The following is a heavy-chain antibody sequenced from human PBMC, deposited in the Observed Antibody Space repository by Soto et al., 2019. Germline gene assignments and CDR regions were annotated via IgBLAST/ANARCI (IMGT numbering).Heavy chain of an antibody. CDR1: GGSISSSSYY. V-gene: IGHV4-39*01. D-gene: IGHD3-10*01. CDR3: AIGSGSYYPPHDY. CDR2: IYYSGST. J-gene: IGHJ4*02. Sequence: SETLSLTCTVSGGSISSSSYYWGWIRQPPGKGLEWIGSIYYSGSTYYNPSLKSRVTISVDTSKNQFSLKLSSVTAADTAVYYCAIGSGSYYPPHDYWGQGTLVTVSS.